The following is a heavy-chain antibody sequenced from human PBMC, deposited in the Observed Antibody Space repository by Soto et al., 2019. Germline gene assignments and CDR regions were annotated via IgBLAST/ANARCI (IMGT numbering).Heavy chain of an antibody. Sequence: PSETLSLTCSVPGGSLSNHYWSWIRQPPGKGLEWIAYIYNTGTTKYNPSLKSRVTISVDTSRNQFSLKLTSVTAADTAVYYCARAWAVPGSHWGDWGRGTLVTVSS. CDR2: IYNTGTT. J-gene: IGHJ4*02. CDR3: ARAWAVPGSHWGD. D-gene: IGHD6-19*01. CDR1: GGSLSNHY. V-gene: IGHV4-59*11.